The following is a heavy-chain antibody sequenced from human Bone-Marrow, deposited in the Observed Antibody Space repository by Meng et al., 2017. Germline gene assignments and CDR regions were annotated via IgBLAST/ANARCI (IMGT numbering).Heavy chain of an antibody. J-gene: IGHJ4*02. V-gene: IGHV7-4-1*02. CDR2: TDPNTGNP. Sequence: QVQLVQSGSELKQPGASVKVSCRPSGYTFTSYAINWVRQAPGQGPDWMGWTDPNTGNPTYDQGFTGRFVFSLDTSVSTAYLQINSLRADDTAVYYCARDSPLDGYSLLDYWGQGTRVTVSS. CDR3: ARDSPLDGYSLLDY. D-gene: IGHD5-24*01. CDR1: GYTFTSYA.